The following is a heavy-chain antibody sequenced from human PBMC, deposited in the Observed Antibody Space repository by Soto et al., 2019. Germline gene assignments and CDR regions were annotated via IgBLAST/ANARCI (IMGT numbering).Heavy chain of an antibody. CDR1: GFSLNTSGEG. D-gene: IGHD3-10*01. V-gene: IGHV2-5*02. J-gene: IGHJ5*02. Sequence: QITLKESGPTLVKPTQTLTLTCTFSGFSLNTSGEGVGWIRQPPGKALEWLALIYWDDDTRYSPSLKSRLTITKDTSETRVILTMTNMDPVDTATYFCARNPYGSGRYHWFDPWGQGTLVTVSS. CDR3: ARNPYGSGRYHWFDP. CDR2: IYWDDDT.